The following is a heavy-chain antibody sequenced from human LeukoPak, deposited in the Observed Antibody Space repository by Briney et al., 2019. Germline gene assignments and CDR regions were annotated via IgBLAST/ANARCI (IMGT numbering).Heavy chain of an antibody. D-gene: IGHD2-21*01. CDR2: INPDGGGT. Sequence: VASVKVSCKASGYTFTSYYMHWVRQAPGQGLEWMGIINPDGGGTTSAQKFQGRVAMTRDTSTSTFYMEVSSLRSEDTAVYYCARETVVVVDANYFDYWGQGTLVTVSS. J-gene: IGHJ4*02. CDR1: GYTFTSYY. V-gene: IGHV1-46*01. CDR3: ARETVVVVDANYFDY.